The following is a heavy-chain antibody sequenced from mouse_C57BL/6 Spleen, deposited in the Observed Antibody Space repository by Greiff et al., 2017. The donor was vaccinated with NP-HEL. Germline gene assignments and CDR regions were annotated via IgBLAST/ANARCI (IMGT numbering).Heavy chain of an antibody. J-gene: IGHJ4*01. CDR3: ARELGSYAMDY. CDR1: GYTFTSYG. Sequence: QVQLKESGAELARPGASVKLSCKASGYTFTSYGISWVKQRTGQGLEWIGEIYPRSGNTYYNEKFKGKATLTADKSSSTAYMELRSLTSEDSAVYFCARELGSYAMDYWGQGTSVTVSS. D-gene: IGHD4-1*01. V-gene: IGHV1-81*01. CDR2: IYPRSGNT.